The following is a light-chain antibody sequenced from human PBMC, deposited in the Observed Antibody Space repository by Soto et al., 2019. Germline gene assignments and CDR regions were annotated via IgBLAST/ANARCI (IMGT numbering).Light chain of an antibody. CDR1: QSITNW. CDR2: MAS. CDR3: QQYNSLSSVS. J-gene: IGKJ4*01. V-gene: IGKV1-5*03. Sequence: DIQLTQSPSTLSASVGDRVTITCRASQSITNWLAWYQQKPGKAPKVLIHMASSLKSWVPSRFSGSGSGTEFTLTITSLQPDDSATYYCQQYNSLSSVSFGGGTKVDIK.